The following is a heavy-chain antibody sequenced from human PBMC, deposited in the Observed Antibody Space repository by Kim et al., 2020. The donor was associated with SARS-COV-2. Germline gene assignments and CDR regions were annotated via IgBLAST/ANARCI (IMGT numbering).Heavy chain of an antibody. D-gene: IGHD1-1*01. Sequence: GGSLRLSCAASGFTFRNHAMSRFCQAPGKGLEWVSAISGSGVYTYYAVYVRGRFTISRDDSKITLYLETNNLRAEDAAVYYCAIDDTLSYGDRPFDMDVWGLGATVIVSS. V-gene: IGHV3-23*01. CDR2: ISGSGVYT. CDR1: GFTFRNHA. J-gene: IGHJ6*02. CDR3: AIDDTLSYGDRPFDMDV.